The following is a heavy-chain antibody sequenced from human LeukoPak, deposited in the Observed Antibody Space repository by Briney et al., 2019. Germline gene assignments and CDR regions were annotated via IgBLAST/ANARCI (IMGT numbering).Heavy chain of an antibody. V-gene: IGHV3-23*01. Sequence: GGSLRLSCGVSGFAFGSEAMNWVRQSPARGLEWVASISPGGGTTYYADPVKGRFTISRDNAKNTLYLQMNSLRAEDTAVYYCARVSSSSWWALDYWGQGTLVTVSS. CDR2: ISPGGGTT. CDR3: ARVSSSSWWALDY. D-gene: IGHD6-13*01. CDR1: GFAFGSEA. J-gene: IGHJ4*02.